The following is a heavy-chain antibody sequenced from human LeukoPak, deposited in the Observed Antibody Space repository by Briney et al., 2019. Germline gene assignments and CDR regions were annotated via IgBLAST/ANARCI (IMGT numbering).Heavy chain of an antibody. CDR1: GFTFSSHW. J-gene: IGHJ4*02. CDR2: INQYGSER. Sequence: GGSLRLSCAASGFTFSSHWMSWVHQAPGKGLEWVANINQYGSERNYVDSVKGRFTISRDNAKSSLYLQMNSLRAEDTAIYYCARDHVVDGLVFDYWGQGTLVTVSS. D-gene: IGHD2-15*01. V-gene: IGHV3-7*01. CDR3: ARDHVVDGLVFDY.